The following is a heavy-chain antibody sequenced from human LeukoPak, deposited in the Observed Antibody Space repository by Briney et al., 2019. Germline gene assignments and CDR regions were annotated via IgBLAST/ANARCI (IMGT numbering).Heavy chain of an antibody. J-gene: IGHJ5*02. CDR3: ARDLRGGDRILHSWFDP. V-gene: IGHV4-30-4*07. CDR2: IYYSGST. D-gene: IGHD3/OR15-3a*01. CDR1: GGSISSGGYS. Sequence: PSETLSLTCAVSGGSISSGGYSWSWIRQPPGKGLEWIGYIYYSGSTSYNPSLKSRVTISVDTSKNQFSLKLSSVTAADTAVYYCARDLRGGDRILHSWFDPWGQGTLVTVSS.